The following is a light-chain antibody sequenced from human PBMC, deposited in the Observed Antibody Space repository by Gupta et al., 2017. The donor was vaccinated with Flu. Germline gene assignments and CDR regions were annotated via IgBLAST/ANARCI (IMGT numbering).Light chain of an antibody. J-gene: IGLJ3*02. Sequence: SALPQPASVSGSPGQSITISCTGTSSDVGGYNYVSWYQHHPGKAPKLMIYEVINRPSGVSNRFSGSKSGNTASLTISGLQAEDEADYYCSSYTSSNSLEFGGGTKLTVL. CDR3: SSYTSSNSLE. CDR2: EVI. CDR1: SSDVGGYNY. V-gene: IGLV2-14*01.